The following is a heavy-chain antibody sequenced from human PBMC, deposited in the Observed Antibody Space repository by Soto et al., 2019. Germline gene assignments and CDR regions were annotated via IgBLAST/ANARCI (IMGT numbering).Heavy chain of an antibody. CDR2: ISWNSGSM. Sequence: GGSLRLSCAASGFTFDDYAMHWVRQAPGKGLEWVSGISWNSGSMGYADSVKGRFTISRDNAKNSLYLQMNSLRAEDTALYYFSKGGNMSSSSYYYYYMDVWGKGTTVTVSS. V-gene: IGHV3-9*01. CDR3: SKGGNMSSSSYYYYYMDV. J-gene: IGHJ6*03. CDR1: GFTFDDYA. D-gene: IGHD6-6*01.